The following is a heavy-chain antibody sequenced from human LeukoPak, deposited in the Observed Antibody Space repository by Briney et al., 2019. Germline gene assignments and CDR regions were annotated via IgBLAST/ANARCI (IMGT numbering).Heavy chain of an antibody. CDR2: VGDSGIHT. CDR1: GFTFSSYA. V-gene: IGHV3-23*01. J-gene: IGHJ4*02. D-gene: IGHD6-6*01. Sequence: GGSLRLSCAASGFTFSSYAMSWVRQAPGKGLEWLSAVGDSGIHTYHADSVKGRFTISRDNSKNMLYLQMNSLRAGDTAVYYCAGRIAARPFSPPFDYWGQGALVTVSS. CDR3: AGRIAARPFSPPFDY.